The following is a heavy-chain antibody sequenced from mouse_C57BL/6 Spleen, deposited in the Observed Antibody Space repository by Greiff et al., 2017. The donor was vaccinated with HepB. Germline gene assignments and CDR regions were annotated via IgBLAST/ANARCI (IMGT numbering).Heavy chain of an antibody. CDR2: INPYNGGT. V-gene: IGHV1-19*01. Sequence: EVQLQQSGPVLVKPGASVKMSCKASGYTFTDYYMNWVKQSHGKSLEWIGVINPYNGGTSYNQKFKGKATLTVDKSSSTAYMELNSLTSEDSAVYYCARSEDYDEGFAYWGQGTLVTVSA. J-gene: IGHJ3*01. D-gene: IGHD2-4*01. CDR1: GYTFTDYY. CDR3: ARSEDYDEGFAY.